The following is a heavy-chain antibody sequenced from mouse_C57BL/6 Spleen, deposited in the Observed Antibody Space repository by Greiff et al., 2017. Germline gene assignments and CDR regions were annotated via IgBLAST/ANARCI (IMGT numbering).Heavy chain of an antibody. D-gene: IGHD3-3*01. CDR2: IDPETGGT. CDR3: TRGGGTDFGD. Sequence: VKLQESGAELVRPGASVTLSCKASGYTFTDYEMHWVKQTPVHGLEWIGAIDPETGGTAYNQKFTGKAILTADKSSNTAYLELRSLTSEDSAVYYCTRGGGTDFGDWGQGTTLTVSS. V-gene: IGHV1-15*01. CDR1: GYTFTDYE. J-gene: IGHJ2*01.